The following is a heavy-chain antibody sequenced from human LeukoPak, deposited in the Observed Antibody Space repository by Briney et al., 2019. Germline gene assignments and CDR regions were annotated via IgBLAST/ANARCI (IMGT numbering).Heavy chain of an antibody. D-gene: IGHD2-15*01. CDR1: GGSISSGSYY. Sequence: SETLSLTCTVSGGSISSGSYYWAWIRQPPGKGLEWIGTIYYTGSPYYNPSLKSRVTISVDTSKKQFSLKLSSMTAADTAVYYCARNCTSGSCHEAFDPWGQGTLVTVSS. V-gene: IGHV4-39*01. CDR3: ARNCTSGSCHEAFDP. J-gene: IGHJ5*02. CDR2: IYYTGSP.